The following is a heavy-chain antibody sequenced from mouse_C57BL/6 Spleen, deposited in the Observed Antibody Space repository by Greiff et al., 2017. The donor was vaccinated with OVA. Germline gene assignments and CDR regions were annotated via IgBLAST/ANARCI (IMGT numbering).Heavy chain of an antibody. CDR3: ARNAMDY. CDR1: GFSLTSYG. Sequence: VQLQQSGPGLVQPSQSLSITCTVSGFSLTSYGVHWVRPSPGKGLEWLGVIWSGGSTDYNAAFISRLSISKDNSKSQVFCKMNSLQADDTAIYYCARNAMDYWGQGTSVTVSS. CDR2: IWSGGST. J-gene: IGHJ4*01. V-gene: IGHV2-2*01.